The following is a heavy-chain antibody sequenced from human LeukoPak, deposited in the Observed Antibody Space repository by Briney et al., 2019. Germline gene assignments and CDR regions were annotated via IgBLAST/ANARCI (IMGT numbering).Heavy chain of an antibody. Sequence: PGGSLRLSCAASGFTFSTQTMTWVRQAPGKGLEWVSVTSTRGGTQYADSVKGRFTISRDNSKNTLYLHMNSLRAEDTAVYYCAKERAGYTNPYYFDYWGQGTLVIVSS. V-gene: IGHV3-23*01. CDR3: AKERAGYTNPYYFDY. D-gene: IGHD3-16*02. J-gene: IGHJ4*02. CDR2: TSTRGGT. CDR1: GFTFSTQT.